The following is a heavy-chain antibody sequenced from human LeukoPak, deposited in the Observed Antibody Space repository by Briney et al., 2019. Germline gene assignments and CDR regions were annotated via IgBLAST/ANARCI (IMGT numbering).Heavy chain of an antibody. D-gene: IGHD3-10*01. V-gene: IGHV4-59*08. CDR3: ARHMSVSYDAFDL. CDR1: DGSTTGYY. CDR2: VYYTGRT. Sequence: SETLSLTRSVSDGSTTGYYWSWIRQPPGKGLEWIAYVYYTGRTLYNPSLESRVTISVDTSKTQFSLTVTSVTAADTAVYYCARHMSVSYDAFDLWGRGTTVTVSS. J-gene: IGHJ3*01.